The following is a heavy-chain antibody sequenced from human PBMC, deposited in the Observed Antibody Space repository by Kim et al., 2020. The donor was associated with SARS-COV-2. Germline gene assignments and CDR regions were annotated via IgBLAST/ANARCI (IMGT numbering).Heavy chain of an antibody. Sequence: SETLSLTCTVSGGSISSGDYYWSWIRQPPGKGPEWIGYIYYSGSTYYNPSLKSRVTISVDTSKNQFSLKLSSVTAADTAVYYCARFRQSVVPAAMYFDYWGQGTLVTVSS. CDR2: IYYSGST. J-gene: IGHJ4*02. CDR3: ARFRQSVVPAAMYFDY. CDR1: GGSISSGDYY. D-gene: IGHD2-2*01. V-gene: IGHV4-30-4*01.